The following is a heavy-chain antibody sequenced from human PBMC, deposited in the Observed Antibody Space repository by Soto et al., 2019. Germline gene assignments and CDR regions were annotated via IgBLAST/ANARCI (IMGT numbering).Heavy chain of an antibody. J-gene: IGHJ3*02. D-gene: IGHD3-3*01. V-gene: IGHV3-23*01. CDR2: ISGSGGST. CDR1: GFTFSSYA. CDR3: AKQYDFWSGYYLQPGELDAFDI. Sequence: EVQLLESGGGLVQPGGSLRLSCAASGFTFSSYAMSWVRQAPGKGLEWVSAISGSGGSTYYADSVKGRFTISRDNSKNTLYLQMNSLRAEDTAVYYCAKQYDFWSGYYLQPGELDAFDIWGQGTMVTVSS.